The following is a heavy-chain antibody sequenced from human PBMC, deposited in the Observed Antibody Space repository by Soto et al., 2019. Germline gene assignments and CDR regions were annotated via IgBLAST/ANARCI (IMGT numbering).Heavy chain of an antibody. V-gene: IGHV3-7*05. CDR1: GFTFSDNW. CDR3: ATSMGRGGNDY. Sequence: EVQLVESGGGLVQPGGSLRLSCAASGFTFSDNWMSWVRQAPGKGLECVANIKTDGSEKYYVDPVKGRFTISSDNAKNSLYLQVNSLRAEDTAVYYCATSMGRGGNDYWGQGTLVAVSS. CDR2: IKTDGSEK. J-gene: IGHJ4*02. D-gene: IGHD3-10*01.